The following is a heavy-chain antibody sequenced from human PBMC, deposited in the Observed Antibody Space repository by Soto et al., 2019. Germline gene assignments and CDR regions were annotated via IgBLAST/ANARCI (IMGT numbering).Heavy chain of an antibody. J-gene: IGHJ5*02. D-gene: IGHD5-12*01. V-gene: IGHV4-61*01. CDR3: ARVKGMVATPSWFYP. CDR2: IYYSGST. CDR1: GGSVSSGSYY. Sequence: QVQLQESGPGLVKPSETLSLTCTVSGGSVSSGSYYWSWIRQPPGKGLEWIGYIYYSGSTNYNPSLKSRVTISVDTSKNQFSLKLSSVTAADTAVYYCARVKGMVATPSWFYPWGQGTLVTVSS.